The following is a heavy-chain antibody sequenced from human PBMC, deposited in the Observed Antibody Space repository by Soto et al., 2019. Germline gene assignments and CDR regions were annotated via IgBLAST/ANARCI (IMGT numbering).Heavy chain of an antibody. V-gene: IGHV1-18*01. CDR1: GYIFTSYG. J-gene: IGHJ4*02. CDR2: ISAYNGNT. D-gene: IGHD6-13*01. CDR3: ARDPSIAAAGPSEGY. Sequence: QVQLVQSGAEVKKPGASVKVSCKASGYIFTSYGISWVRQAPGQGLEWMGWISAYNGNTTYAQKLQGRGTMTTDTSTSTAYMELRSLRSGDTAVYYCARDPSIAAAGPSEGYWGQGTLVTVSS.